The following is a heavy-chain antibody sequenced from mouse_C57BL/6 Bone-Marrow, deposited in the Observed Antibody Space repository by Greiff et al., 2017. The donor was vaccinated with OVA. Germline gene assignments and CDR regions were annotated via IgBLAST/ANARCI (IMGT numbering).Heavy chain of an antibody. CDR3: VRVRRGY. J-gene: IGHJ2*01. V-gene: IGHV14-4*01. Sequence: DVQLLESGAELVRPGASVKLSCTASGFNIKDDYMPWVRQRPEQGLEWIGWIGPENGDTEYASKFQGRATITADTSSNTAYLQLSSLTSEDNSVSYCVRVRRGYWGQGTTLTVSA. D-gene: IGHD2-14*01. CDR1: GFNIKDDY. CDR2: IGPENGDT.